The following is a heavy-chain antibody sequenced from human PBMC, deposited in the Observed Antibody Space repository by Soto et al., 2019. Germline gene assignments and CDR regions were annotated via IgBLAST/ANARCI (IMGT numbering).Heavy chain of an antibody. CDR3: AKDSKVSSTVTSLMDV. D-gene: IGHD4-17*01. CDR1: GFTFSSYA. Sequence: GSLRLSCAASGFTFSSYAMSWVRQAPGRGLEWVSAISGSGGSTYYADSVKGRFTISRDNSKNTLYLQMNSLRAEDTAVYYCAKDSKVSSTVTSLMDVWGKGTTVTVSS. J-gene: IGHJ6*03. CDR2: ISGSGGST. V-gene: IGHV3-23*01.